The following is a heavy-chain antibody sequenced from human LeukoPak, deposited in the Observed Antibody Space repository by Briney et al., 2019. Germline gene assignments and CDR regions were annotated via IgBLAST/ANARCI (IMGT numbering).Heavy chain of an antibody. CDR1: GYTFTSYG. Sequence: ASVKVSCTASGYTFTSYGISWVRQAPGQGLEWMGWISAYNGNTNYAQKLQGRVTMTTDTSTSTAYMELRSLRSDDTAVYYCATYSSGWYTFDYWGQGTLVTASS. CDR3: ATYSSGWYTFDY. J-gene: IGHJ4*02. V-gene: IGHV1-18*01. CDR2: ISAYNGNT. D-gene: IGHD6-19*01.